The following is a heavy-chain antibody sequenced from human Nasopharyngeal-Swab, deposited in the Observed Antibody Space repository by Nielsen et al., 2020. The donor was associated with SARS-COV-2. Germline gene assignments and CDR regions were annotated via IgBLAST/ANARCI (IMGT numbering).Heavy chain of an antibody. Sequence: SETLSLTCAVSGDSISSGGYSWTWIRQPPGKALEWIGYIYHTGGTYYNPSLKSRLTISVDTSKNQFSLKPNSVTAADTAVYYCAREVVRGIYNWFDPWGQGTLVTVSS. V-gene: IGHV4-30-2*01. J-gene: IGHJ5*02. CDR2: IYHTGGT. CDR1: GDSISSGGYS. D-gene: IGHD3-10*01. CDR3: AREVVRGIYNWFDP.